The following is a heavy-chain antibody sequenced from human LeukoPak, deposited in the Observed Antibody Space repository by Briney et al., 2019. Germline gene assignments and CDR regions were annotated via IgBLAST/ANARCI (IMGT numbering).Heavy chain of an antibody. J-gene: IGHJ6*03. D-gene: IGHD4-11*01. V-gene: IGHV4-4*07. Sequence: PSETLSLTCTVSGGSISSYYWSWIRQPAGKGLEWIGHIYTSGSTNYNPSLKSRVTISVDTSKNQFSLKLSSVTAADTAVYYCARDLGYSNKYYYYYYMDVWGKGTTVTVSS. CDR1: GGSISSYY. CDR2: IYTSGST. CDR3: ARDLGYSNKYYYYYYMDV.